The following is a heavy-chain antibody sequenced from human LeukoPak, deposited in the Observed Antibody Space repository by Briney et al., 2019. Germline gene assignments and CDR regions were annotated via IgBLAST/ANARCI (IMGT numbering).Heavy chain of an antibody. D-gene: IGHD3-22*01. Sequence: ASVKVSCKASGGTFSSYAISWVRQAPGQGLEWMGGIIPIFGTANYAQKFQGRVTITADESTSTAYMELSSLRSEDTAAYYCARDPTDSSGYYVYWGQGTLVTVSS. V-gene: IGHV1-69*13. CDR3: ARDPTDSSGYYVY. J-gene: IGHJ4*02. CDR2: IIPIFGTA. CDR1: GGTFSSYA.